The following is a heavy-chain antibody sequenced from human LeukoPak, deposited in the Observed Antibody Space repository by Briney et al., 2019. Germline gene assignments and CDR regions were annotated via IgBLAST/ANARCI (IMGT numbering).Heavy chain of an antibody. CDR1: GFTFSDYY. V-gene: IGHV3-11*06. Sequence: PGGSLRLSCAASGFTFSDYYMSWIRQAPGKGLEWVSYISSSSRYTNYADSVKGRFTISTDNARNSLYLQMNSLRAEDTAVYYCARDFSSGSIWGQGTMVTVSS. J-gene: IGHJ3*02. D-gene: IGHD6-25*01. CDR3: ARDFSSGSI. CDR2: ISSSSRYT.